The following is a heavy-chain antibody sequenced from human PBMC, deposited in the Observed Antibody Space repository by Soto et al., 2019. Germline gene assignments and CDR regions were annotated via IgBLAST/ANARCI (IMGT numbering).Heavy chain of an antibody. Sequence: QVQLQQWGAGPLRPLETLSLTCGVSGGSFSGYYWAWHRQSPGKGLEWIGEINDRGSINYNPSLKSRVRISVDTSKKHYSLKLRSVTAADTAVYYCAKESHDILAGPPWVWYFDLWGRRTLVAVSS. D-gene: IGHD3-9*01. J-gene: IGHJ2*01. CDR2: INDRGSI. CDR3: AKESHDILAGPPWVWYFDL. V-gene: IGHV4-34*01. CDR1: GGSFSGYY.